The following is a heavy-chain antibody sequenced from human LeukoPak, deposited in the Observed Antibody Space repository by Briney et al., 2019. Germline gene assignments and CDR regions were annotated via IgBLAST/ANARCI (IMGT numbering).Heavy chain of an antibody. V-gene: IGHV1-69*05. CDR3: ASSDQPKSGSYFYYFDY. D-gene: IGHD1-26*01. J-gene: IGHJ4*02. CDR2: IIPIFGTA. Sequence: GASVKVSCNASGGTFSSYAISWVRQAPGQGLERMGGIIPIFGTANYAQKFQGRVTITTDESTSTAYMELSSLRSEDTAVYYCASSDQPKSGSYFYYFDYWGQGTLVTVSS. CDR1: GGTFSSYA.